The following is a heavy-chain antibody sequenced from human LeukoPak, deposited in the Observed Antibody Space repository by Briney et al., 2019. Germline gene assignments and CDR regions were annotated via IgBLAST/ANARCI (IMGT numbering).Heavy chain of an antibody. CDR1: GYTFNSYG. CDR3: ARVPPVGGTKVYWFDP. V-gene: IGHV1-18*01. Sequence: ASVKVCCKASGYTFNSYGISWMRQAPGPGLEWMGWICAYNGNTNYAQKVQGTVTMTTDTSTSSAYMELRSLRSDDTAVYYCARVPPVGGTKVYWFDPWGQGTLVTVSS. J-gene: IGHJ5*02. CDR2: ICAYNGNT. D-gene: IGHD1-26*01.